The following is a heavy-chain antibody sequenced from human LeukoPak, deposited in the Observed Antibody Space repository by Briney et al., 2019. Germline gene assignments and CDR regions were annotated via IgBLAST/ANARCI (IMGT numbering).Heavy chain of an antibody. Sequence: SETLSLTCTVSGGSISSSSYSWGWIRQPPGKGLEWIGSTYYSGSTYYNPSLKSRVTISVDTSKNQFSLKLSSVTAADTAVYYCASFHRYMTPDAFDIWGQGTMVTVSS. CDR2: TYYSGST. J-gene: IGHJ3*02. CDR3: ASFHRYMTPDAFDI. CDR1: GGSISSSSYS. V-gene: IGHV4-39*01. D-gene: IGHD1-1*01.